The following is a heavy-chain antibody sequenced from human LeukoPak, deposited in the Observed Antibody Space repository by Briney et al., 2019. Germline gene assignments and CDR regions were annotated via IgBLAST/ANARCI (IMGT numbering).Heavy chain of an antibody. CDR2: ISSSGSTI. CDR3: ARDSYGDANFDS. J-gene: IGHJ4*02. D-gene: IGHD4-17*01. CDR1: GFTFSSYA. Sequence: GGSLRLSCAASGFTFSSYAMHWVRQAPGKGLEWVSYISSSGSTIYYADSVKGRFTISRDNAKNSLYLQMNSLRAEDTAVYYCARDSYGDANFDSWGQGTLVTVSS. V-gene: IGHV3-48*03.